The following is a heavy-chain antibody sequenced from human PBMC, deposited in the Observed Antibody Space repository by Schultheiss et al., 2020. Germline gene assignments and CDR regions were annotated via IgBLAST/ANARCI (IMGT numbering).Heavy chain of an antibody. CDR3: ARGYCSGGSCLPFDP. D-gene: IGHD2-15*01. CDR2: INPNSGGT. Sequence: ASVKVSCKASGYTFTGYYMHWVRQAPGQGLEWMGWINPNSGGTNYAQKFQGWVTMTRDTSISTAYMELSRLRSDDTAVYYCARGYCSGGSCLPFDPWGQGNLGTVSS. CDR1: GYTFTGYY. V-gene: IGHV1-2*04. J-gene: IGHJ5*02.